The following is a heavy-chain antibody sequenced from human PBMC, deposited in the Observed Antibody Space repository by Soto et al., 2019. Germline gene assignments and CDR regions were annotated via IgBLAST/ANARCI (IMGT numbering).Heavy chain of an antibody. Sequence: GGSLRLSCAASGFTFSSYWVSWVRQAPGKGLEWVANIKQDGSGKYYVDSVKGRFTISRDNAKNSLYLQMNSLRAEDTAVYYCARDSRDIVVVVAAMDVWGKGTTVTVSS. CDR1: GFTFSSYW. D-gene: IGHD2-15*01. J-gene: IGHJ6*03. CDR3: ARDSRDIVVVVAAMDV. V-gene: IGHV3-7*01. CDR2: IKQDGSGK.